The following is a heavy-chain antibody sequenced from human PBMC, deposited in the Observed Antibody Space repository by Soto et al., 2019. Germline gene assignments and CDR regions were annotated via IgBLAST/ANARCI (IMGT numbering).Heavy chain of an antibody. D-gene: IGHD2-8*01. CDR2: VSLTGDRT. CDR1: RFDFSSYE. Sequence: GGSLRLSCVASRFDFSSYEMSWVRQAAGKGLEWVSRVSLTGDRTNYAGSVKGRFTVSRDNFKNALYLEMDSLRPDDTAIYYCARGGGYCTPTSCAIDSWGRGTPVTVSS. V-gene: IGHV3-23*01. J-gene: IGHJ4*02. CDR3: ARGGGYCTPTSCAIDS.